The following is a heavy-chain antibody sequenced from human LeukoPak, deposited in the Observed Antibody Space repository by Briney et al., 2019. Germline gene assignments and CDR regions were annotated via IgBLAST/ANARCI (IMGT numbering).Heavy chain of an antibody. CDR1: GGSISSGDYY. CDR2: IYYSGST. CDR3: ARDLRGTSCYDY. Sequence: SETLSLTCTVSGGSISSGDYYWSWIRQPPGKGLEWIGYIYYSGSTYYNPSLKSRVTISVDTSKNQFSLKLSSVTAADTAVYYCARDLRGTSCYDYWGQGTLVTVSS. V-gene: IGHV4-30-4*01. D-gene: IGHD2-2*01. J-gene: IGHJ4*02.